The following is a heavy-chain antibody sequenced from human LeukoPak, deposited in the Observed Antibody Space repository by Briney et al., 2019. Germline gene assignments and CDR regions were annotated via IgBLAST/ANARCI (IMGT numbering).Heavy chain of an antibody. J-gene: IGHJ5*02. D-gene: IGHD2-15*01. CDR3: AKQGGGYCSGGSCYWNWFDP. CDR2: IYYSGST. Sequence: SQTLSLTCTVSGGSISSGGYYWSWIRQHPGKGLEWIGYIYYSGSTYYNPSLKSRFTISVDTSKNQFSLKLSSVTAADTAVYYCAKQGGGYCSGGSCYWNWFDPWGQGTLVTVSS. CDR1: GGSISSGGYY. V-gene: IGHV4-31*03.